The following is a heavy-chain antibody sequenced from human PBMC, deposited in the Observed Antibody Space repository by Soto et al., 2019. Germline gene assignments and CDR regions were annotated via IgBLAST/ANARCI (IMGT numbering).Heavy chain of an antibody. D-gene: IGHD3-10*01. CDR1: GGTFSSYA. V-gene: IGHV1-69*01. J-gene: IGHJ6*02. Sequence: QVHLVQSGAEVKKPGSSVKVSCKASGGTFSSYAISWVRQAPGQGLEWMGGIIPIFGTANYAQKFQGRVTITTDDSTVTGYIEVSSLRSEDTDVYYCARFGITMHRGVITPPAPPVDGVDVWGQG. CDR3: ARFGITMHRGVITPPAPPVDGVDV. CDR2: IIPIFGTA.